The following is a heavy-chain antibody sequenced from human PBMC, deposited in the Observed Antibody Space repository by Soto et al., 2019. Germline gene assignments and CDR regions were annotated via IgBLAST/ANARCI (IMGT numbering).Heavy chain of an antibody. D-gene: IGHD2-2*01. Sequence: GALRLPCSASGCTFRTYWMNWVRQAPGKGLEWVANIKYDGSDQFYVDSVKGRFTVSRDNAKNSLYLHMDSLRVEDTAVYYCARDPAAGGLDVWGRGTKVTVYS. V-gene: IGHV3-7*01. CDR1: GCTFRTYW. CDR2: IKYDGSDQ. J-gene: IGHJ6*02. CDR3: ARDPAAGGLDV.